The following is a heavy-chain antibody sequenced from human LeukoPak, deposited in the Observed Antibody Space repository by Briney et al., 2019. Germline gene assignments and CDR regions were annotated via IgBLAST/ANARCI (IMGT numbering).Heavy chain of an antibody. J-gene: IGHJ4*02. Sequence: GALRLSCAASGFTFSSYWMHWVRQALGKGLVWVSHINSDGSSTTYADSVKGRFTISRDNAKNTLYLQMNSLRAEDTAVYYCARAGRGLRYFDWLTYDYWGQGTLVTVSS. CDR3: ARAGRGLRYFDWLTYDY. V-gene: IGHV3-74*01. CDR2: INSDGSST. CDR1: GFTFSSYW. D-gene: IGHD3-9*01.